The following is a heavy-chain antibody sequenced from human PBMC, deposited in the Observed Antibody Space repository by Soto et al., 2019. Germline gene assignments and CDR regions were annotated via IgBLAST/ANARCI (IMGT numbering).Heavy chain of an antibody. CDR3: ARDVNTSRHYSRFDP. CDR2: FWADGIRT. V-gene: IGHV3-33*08. Sequence: QVRLVESGGGVVQPGTSLRLSCVGSGFIFSGYGIHWVRQAPGKGLEWVAVFWADGIRTYYGDSVKGRFTVTRDNSKNTDNLQMDSLRVDNTAVDYCARDVNTSRHYSRFDPWGKGTLATVSS. D-gene: IGHD3-22*01. J-gene: IGHJ5*02. CDR1: GFIFSGYG.